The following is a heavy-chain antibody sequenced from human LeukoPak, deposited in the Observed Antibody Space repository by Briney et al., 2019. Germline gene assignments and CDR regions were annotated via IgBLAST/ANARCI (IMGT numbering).Heavy chain of an antibody. CDR1: GASISGSGYY. J-gene: IGHJ4*02. Sequence: SETLSLTCAVPGASISGSGYYLGWIRQPPGKRLEWIGNIYYTGNTYYNASLQSRVTISIDTSKNQFSLRLNSVTAADTAMYYCAKSGGYGLIDYWGQGTLVTVSS. V-gene: IGHV4-39*01. CDR3: AKSGGYGLIDY. D-gene: IGHD1-26*01. CDR2: IYYTGNT.